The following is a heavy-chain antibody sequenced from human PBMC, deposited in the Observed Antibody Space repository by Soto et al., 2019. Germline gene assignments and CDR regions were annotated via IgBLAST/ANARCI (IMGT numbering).Heavy chain of an antibody. D-gene: IGHD3-10*01. CDR3: ARHIDRDQTESDYFDY. J-gene: IGHJ4*02. Sequence: QLQLQESGPGLVKPSETLSLTCTVSGGSISSSSYYWGWIRQPPGKGLEWIGSIYYSGSTYYNPSLKSRVTITVDTSKNQFCLTLSSVTAADTAVYYCARHIDRDQTESDYFDYWGQGTLVTVSS. CDR2: IYYSGST. CDR1: GGSISSSSYY. V-gene: IGHV4-39*01.